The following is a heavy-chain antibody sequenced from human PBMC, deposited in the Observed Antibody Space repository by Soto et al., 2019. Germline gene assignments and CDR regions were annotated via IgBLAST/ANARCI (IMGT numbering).Heavy chain of an antibody. J-gene: IGHJ6*02. CDR2: IWYDGSNK. V-gene: IGHV3-33*01. Sequence: VGSLRLSCAASGFTFSSYGMHWVRQAPGKGLEWVAVIWYDGSNKYYADSVKGRFTISRDNSKNTLYLQMNSLRAEDTAVYYCASSSPDPYYYGMDVWGQGTTVTVSS. CDR1: GFTFSSYG. D-gene: IGHD6-13*01. CDR3: ASSSPDPYYYGMDV.